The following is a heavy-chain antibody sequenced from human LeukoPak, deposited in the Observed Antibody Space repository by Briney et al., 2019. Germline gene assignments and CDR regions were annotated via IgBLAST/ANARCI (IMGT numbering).Heavy chain of an antibody. CDR2: ISFSGGTT. V-gene: IGHV3-23*01. CDR1: GFTFSSYA. Sequence: GGSLRLSCAASGFTFSSYAMSWVRQAPGKGLEWVSGISFSGGTTYYADSVKGRFTISRDNSKNTLYLQMNSLRAEDTAVYYCAKMSSLVIAFGGVIVNDYWGQGTLVTVSS. CDR3: AKMSSLVIAFGGVIVNDY. D-gene: IGHD3-16*02. J-gene: IGHJ4*02.